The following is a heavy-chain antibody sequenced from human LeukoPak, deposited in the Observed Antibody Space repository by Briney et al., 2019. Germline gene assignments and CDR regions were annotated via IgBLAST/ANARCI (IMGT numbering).Heavy chain of an antibody. CDR3: ARHGGSGSYYNDWFDP. V-gene: IGHV4-34*01. Sequence: PSETLSLTCAVSGGSFSGYYWSWIRQPPGKGLEWIGEINHSGSTNYNPSLKSRVTISVDTSKNQFSLKLSSVTAADTAVYYCARHGGSGSYYNDWFDPWGQGTLVTVSS. D-gene: IGHD3-10*01. CDR2: INHSGST. CDR1: GGSFSGYY. J-gene: IGHJ5*02.